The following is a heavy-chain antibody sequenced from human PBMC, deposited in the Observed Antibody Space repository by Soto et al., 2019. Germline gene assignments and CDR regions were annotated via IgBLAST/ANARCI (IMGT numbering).Heavy chain of an antibody. D-gene: IGHD3-10*01. CDR3: ARAPPMVRGVISYGMDV. CDR1: GYTFTSYD. CDR2: MNPNSGDT. V-gene: IGHV1-8*01. Sequence: ASVKVSCKASGYTFTSYDINWVRQATGQGLEWMGRMNPNSGDTGYAQKFQGRVTMTRNTSISTAYMELSSLRSEDTAVYYCARAPPMVRGVISYGMDVWGQGTTVPVSS. J-gene: IGHJ6*02.